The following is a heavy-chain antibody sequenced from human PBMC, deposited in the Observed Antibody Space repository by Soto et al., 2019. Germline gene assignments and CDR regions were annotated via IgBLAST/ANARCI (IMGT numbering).Heavy chain of an antibody. J-gene: IGHJ4*02. V-gene: IGHV3-23*01. Sequence: HPGGSLRLSCAASGFTFSTYAMSWVRQAPGKGLEWVSTISGSGSSTYYADSVKGRFTISRDNSKDTLYLQMNSLRAEDTAVYYCAKTSETWLGELLKEYFFDYWGQGALVTSPQ. D-gene: IGHD3-10*01. CDR2: ISGSGSST. CDR3: AKTSETWLGELLKEYFFDY. CDR1: GFTFSTYA.